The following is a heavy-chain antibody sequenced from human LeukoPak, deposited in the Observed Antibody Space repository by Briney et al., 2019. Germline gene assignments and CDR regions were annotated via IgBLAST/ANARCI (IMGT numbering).Heavy chain of an antibody. J-gene: IGHJ5*02. CDR2: IYYSGST. D-gene: IGHD3-10*01. CDR3: ARAVEWLGSYYHPNWFDP. CDR1: GGSISRYY. Sequence: SETLSLTCSVSGGSISRYYWSWIRQPPGKGLEWIGYIYYSGSTNYNPSLKSRVTISVYTSKNQFSLKLSSVTAADTAVYYCARAVEWLGSYYHPNWFDPWGQGTLVTVSS. V-gene: IGHV4-59*01.